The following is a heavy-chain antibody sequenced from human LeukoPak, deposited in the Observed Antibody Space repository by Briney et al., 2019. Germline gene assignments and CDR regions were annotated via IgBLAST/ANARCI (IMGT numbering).Heavy chain of an antibody. V-gene: IGHV1-2*02. CDR2: INPKSGGT. CDR1: GYTFTGYY. Sequence: ASVKVSCKASGYTFTGYYMHWVRQAPGQGLEWMGWINPKSGGTNYAQKFQGRVTMTRDTSISTAYMELSSLRSDDTAVYYCARVVHSGGDYWGQGTLVTVSS. CDR3: ARVVHSGGDY. D-gene: IGHD3-10*01. J-gene: IGHJ4*02.